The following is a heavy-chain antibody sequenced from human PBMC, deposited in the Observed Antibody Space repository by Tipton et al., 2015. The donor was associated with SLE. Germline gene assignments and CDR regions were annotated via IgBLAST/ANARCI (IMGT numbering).Heavy chain of an antibody. D-gene: IGHD4-17*01. J-gene: IGHJ3*02. CDR3: ARYGDFDAFDI. Sequence: SLRLSCAASGFTFSSYAMSWVRQAPGKGLEWVANIKQDGSEKYYVDSVKGRFTISRDNAKNSLYLQMNILRAEDTAVYYCARYGDFDAFDIWGQGTMVTVSS. V-gene: IGHV3-7*03. CDR2: IKQDGSEK. CDR1: GFTFSSYA.